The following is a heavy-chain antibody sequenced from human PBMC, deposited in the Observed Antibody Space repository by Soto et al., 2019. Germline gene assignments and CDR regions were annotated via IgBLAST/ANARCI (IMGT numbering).Heavy chain of an antibody. D-gene: IGHD4-17*01. J-gene: IGHJ4*02. CDR1: GDSIRGSNFY. V-gene: IGHV4-39*01. CDR3: ARHGGTTPFDF. CDR2: VYYSWST. Sequence: QLQLQESGPGLVKPSETLSLTCTLCGDSIRGSNFYWAWIRQPPGQELGWVGTVYYSWSTYYHPSLKSRVTLSVDPSKNQFSLRLSSVTASDTGTYFCARHGGTTPFDFWGQGIQVAVSS.